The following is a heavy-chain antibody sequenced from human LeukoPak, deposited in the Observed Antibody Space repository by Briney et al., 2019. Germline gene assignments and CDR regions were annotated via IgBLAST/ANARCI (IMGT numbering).Heavy chain of an antibody. CDR2: ISYDGSNK. D-gene: IGHD2-2*02. Sequence: PGGSLRLSCAASGFTFSSYGMHWVRQAPGKGLEWVAVISYDGSNKYYADSVKGRFTISRDNSKNTLYLQMNSLRAEDTAVYYCAKGYCSSTSCYTLYYFDYWGQGTLVTVSS. J-gene: IGHJ4*02. CDR1: GFTFSSYG. CDR3: AKGYCSSTSCYTLYYFDY. V-gene: IGHV3-30*18.